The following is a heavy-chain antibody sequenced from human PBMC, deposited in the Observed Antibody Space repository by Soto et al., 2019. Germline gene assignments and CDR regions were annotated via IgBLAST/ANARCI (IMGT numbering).Heavy chain of an antibody. CDR2: ISYDGSKK. CDR3: AQGVGSTLQNYYFYGLDV. CDR1: GFTFSNYA. J-gene: IGHJ6*02. D-gene: IGHD1-26*01. V-gene: IGHV3-30*18. Sequence: QVQLVESGGGVVQPGRSLRLSCAASGFTFSNYAMHWVRQAPGKGLEWVAVISYDGSKKYYADSVKGRFTISRDNSKNTXXLQMNSLRGEDTAVYYCAQGVGSTLQNYYFYGLDVWGQGTTVTVSS.